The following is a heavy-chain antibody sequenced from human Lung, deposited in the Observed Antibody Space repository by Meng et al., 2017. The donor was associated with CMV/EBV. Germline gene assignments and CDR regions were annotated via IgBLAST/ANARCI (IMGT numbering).Heavy chain of an antibody. Sequence: GESLKISFAASGFTFSDYYMSWIRQAPGRGLDWVSYITSSSSATYYADSVKGRFTISRDNAKNSLYLQMNSLRVEDTAVYYCARVKGSFKFAMDVWGQGTTVTVSS. CDR1: GFTFSDYY. V-gene: IGHV3-11*01. CDR2: ITSSSSAT. J-gene: IGHJ6*02. CDR3: ARVKGSFKFAMDV. D-gene: IGHD2/OR15-2a*01.